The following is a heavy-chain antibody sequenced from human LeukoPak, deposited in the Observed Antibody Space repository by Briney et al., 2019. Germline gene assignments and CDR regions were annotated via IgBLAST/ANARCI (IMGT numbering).Heavy chain of an antibody. CDR2: IKQDGSGK. V-gene: IGHV3-7*01. CDR1: GFTFSSYW. J-gene: IGHJ6*03. D-gene: IGHD6-13*01. Sequence: GASLRVSCTASGFTFSSYWMSWVRQAPGQGLEWVANIKQDGSGKYYVDSVKGRFTISRDNAKNSLYLQMNSLRADDTAVYYCARGIAAAGPPYYYYYMDVWGKGTTVTVSS. CDR3: ARGIAAAGPPYYYYYMDV.